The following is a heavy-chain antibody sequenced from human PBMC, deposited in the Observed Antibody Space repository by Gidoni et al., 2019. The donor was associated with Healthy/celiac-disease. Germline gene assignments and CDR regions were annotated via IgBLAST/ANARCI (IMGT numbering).Heavy chain of an antibody. CDR3: ARGWNYVMNWFDP. CDR2: IDYSGST. V-gene: IGHV4-30-4*01. Sequence: QVQLQESGPGLVKPSQTLSLPCTVSGGPISSGDYYWSWIRQPPGKGLEWIGYIDYSGSTYYNPSLKSRVTISVDTSKNQFSLKLSSVTAADTAVYYCARGWNYVMNWFDPWGQGTLVTVSS. D-gene: IGHD1-7*01. J-gene: IGHJ5*02. CDR1: GGPISSGDYY.